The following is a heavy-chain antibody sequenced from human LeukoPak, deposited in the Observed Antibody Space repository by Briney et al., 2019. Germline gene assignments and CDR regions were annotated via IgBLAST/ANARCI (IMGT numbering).Heavy chain of an antibody. V-gene: IGHV4-59*12. D-gene: IGHD3-10*01. CDR3: ARDFGGYYYYGMDV. CDR1: GGSISSYY. Sequence: PSETLSLTCTVSGGSISSYYWSWIRQPPGKGLEWIGYIYYSGSTNYNPSLKSRVTISVDTSKNQFSLKLSSVTAADTAVYYCARDFGGYYYYGMDVWGQGTTVTVSS. CDR2: IYYSGST. J-gene: IGHJ6*02.